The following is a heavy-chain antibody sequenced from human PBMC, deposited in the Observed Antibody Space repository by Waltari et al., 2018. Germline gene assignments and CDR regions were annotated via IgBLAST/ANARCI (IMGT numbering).Heavy chain of an antibody. V-gene: IGHV4-34*01. D-gene: IGHD6-6*01. CDR3: ARDRWLVRPRGFDY. Sequence: PGKGLEWIGEINHSGSTNYNPSLKSRVTISVDTSKNQFSLKLSSVTAADTAVYYCARDRWLVRPRGFDYWGQGTLVTVSS. CDR2: INHSGST. J-gene: IGHJ4*02.